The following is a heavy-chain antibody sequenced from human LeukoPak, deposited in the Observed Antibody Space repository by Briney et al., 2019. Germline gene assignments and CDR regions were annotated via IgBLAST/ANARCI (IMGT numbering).Heavy chain of an antibody. CDR1: GGTFSSYA. CDR2: IIPIFGTA. J-gene: IGHJ4*02. Sequence: ASVKVSCKASGGTFSSYAISWVRQAPGQGLEWMGGIIPIFGTANYARKFQGRVTITADESTSTAYMELSSLRSEDTAVYYCARIGGCSGGSCYSEPVDYWGQGTLVTVSS. CDR3: ARIGGCSGGSCYSEPVDY. D-gene: IGHD2-15*01. V-gene: IGHV1-69*01.